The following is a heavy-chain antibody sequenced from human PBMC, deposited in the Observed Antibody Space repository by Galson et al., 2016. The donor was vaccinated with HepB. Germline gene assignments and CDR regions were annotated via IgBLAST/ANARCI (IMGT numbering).Heavy chain of an antibody. J-gene: IGHJ4*02. CDR3: AHRSSYYNILTVYSMGFDY. CDR2: IYWDDDK. CDR1: GFSLSTSAVG. Sequence: PALLKPTQTLTLTCTFSGFSLSTSAVGVGWIRQPPGKALEWLALIYWDDDKRYSPSLKSRLTITKDTSKNQVVLTMTNMDPVDTATYYCAHRSSYYNILTVYSMGFDYWGQGTLVTVSS. D-gene: IGHD3-9*01. V-gene: IGHV2-5*02.